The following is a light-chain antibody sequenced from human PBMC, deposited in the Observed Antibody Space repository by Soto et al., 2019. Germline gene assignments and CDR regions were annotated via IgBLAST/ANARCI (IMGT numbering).Light chain of an antibody. CDR1: QSITNY. V-gene: IGKV1-39*01. Sequence: DIQMTQSPSSLSLSVRDRVTITCRAGQSITNYLNWYQQKPGKAPKLLVYAASSLQSGVPSRFSVNGAGTDFTLTISSLQPEDFASYYCQQSDSYPYTFGQGTKLEIK. CDR2: AAS. CDR3: QQSDSYPYT. J-gene: IGKJ2*01.